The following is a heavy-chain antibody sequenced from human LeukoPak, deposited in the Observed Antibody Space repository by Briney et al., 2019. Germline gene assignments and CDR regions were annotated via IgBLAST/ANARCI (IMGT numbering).Heavy chain of an antibody. D-gene: IGHD6-13*01. Sequence: GESLKISCKGSGYSFTSYWIGWVRQMPGKGLEWLGIIYPGDSDTRYSPSLQGQVTISADKSISTAYLQWSSLKASDTAMYYCARRVAAGYDAFDIWGQGTMVTVSS. CDR2: IYPGDSDT. CDR3: ARRVAAGYDAFDI. V-gene: IGHV5-51*01. CDR1: GYSFTSYW. J-gene: IGHJ3*02.